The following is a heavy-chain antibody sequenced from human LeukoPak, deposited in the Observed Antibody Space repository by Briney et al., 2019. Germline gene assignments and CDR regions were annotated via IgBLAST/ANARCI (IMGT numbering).Heavy chain of an antibody. J-gene: IGHJ4*02. V-gene: IGHV3-7*04. Sequence: GGSLRLSCAASGLTFSSYWMSWVRQAPGEGLEWVANIKQDGTEKYYMDSVKGRFSISRDNAKNSLYLQMNALRAEDTAVYYCARDVRPDYWGQGTLVTVST. CDR2: IKQDGTEK. CDR3: ARDVRPDY. CDR1: GLTFSSYW. D-gene: IGHD6-6*01.